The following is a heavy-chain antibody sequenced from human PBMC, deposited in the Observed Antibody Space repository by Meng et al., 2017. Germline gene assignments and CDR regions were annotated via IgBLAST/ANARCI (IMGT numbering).Heavy chain of an antibody. CDR1: GGAFSSYA. J-gene: IGHJ6*02. Sequence: VKVSCKASGGAFSSYAISWVRQAPGQGLEWMGGIIPIFGTANYAQKFQGRVTITADESTSTAYMELSSLRSEDTAVYYCAGGVESTGAYYDFWTNYYYYGMDVWGQGTTVTVSS. CDR3: AGGVESTGAYYDFWTNYYYYGMDV. V-gene: IGHV1-69*01. CDR2: IIPIFGTA. D-gene: IGHD3-3*01.